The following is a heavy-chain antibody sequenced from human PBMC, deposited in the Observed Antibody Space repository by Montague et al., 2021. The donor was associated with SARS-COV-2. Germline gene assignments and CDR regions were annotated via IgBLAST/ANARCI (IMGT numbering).Heavy chain of an antibody. V-gene: IGHV4-34*01. J-gene: IGHJ4*02. CDR3: ARGARQGYGFRLGSFDY. CDR2: INHSGST. D-gene: IGHD3-10*01. CDR1: GVSFSGYY. Sequence: SETLSLTCAVYGVSFSGYYWNWIRQPPGKGLVWSVEINHSGSTNYNPSLKSRVTMSVDTSKNQFSLQLSSVTAADTAVYYCARGARQGYGFRLGSFDYWGQGTLVTVSS.